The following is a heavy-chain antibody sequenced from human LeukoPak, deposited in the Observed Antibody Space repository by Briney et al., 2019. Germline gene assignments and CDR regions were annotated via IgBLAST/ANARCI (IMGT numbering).Heavy chain of an antibody. CDR3: ARYYDILTGYFPAGIDY. CDR2: IYYSGST. Sequence: SQTLSLTCTVSGGSISSGSYYWSWIRQPPGKGLEWIGYIYYSGSTNYNPSLKSRVTISVDTSKNQFSLKLSSVTAADTAVYYCARYYDILTGYFPAGIDYWGQGTLVTVSS. D-gene: IGHD3-9*01. CDR1: GGSISSGSYY. V-gene: IGHV4-61*01. J-gene: IGHJ4*02.